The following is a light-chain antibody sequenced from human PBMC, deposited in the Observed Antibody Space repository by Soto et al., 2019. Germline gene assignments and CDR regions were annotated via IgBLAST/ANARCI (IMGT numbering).Light chain of an antibody. J-gene: IGKJ1*01. CDR3: QQRSDWPWT. Sequence: ELELKQSPAPVSLSQWERGTLSCRASESVTNYLAWYQQKPGQAPRLLVYDVSNRATGIPARFSGGGSGTDFTLTISNLEPEDFAVYYCQQRSDWPWTCGQGTKVDIK. V-gene: IGKV3-11*01. CDR1: ESVTNY. CDR2: DVS.